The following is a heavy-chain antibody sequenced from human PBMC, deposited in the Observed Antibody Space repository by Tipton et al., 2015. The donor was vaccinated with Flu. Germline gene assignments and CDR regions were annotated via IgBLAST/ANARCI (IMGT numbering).Heavy chain of an antibody. CDR2: IFAGDSDV. Sequence: QLVQSGAEVKKAGESLKISCKGSGYTFSNDWIGWVRQKPGNGLEWMGIIFAGDSDVRYSPSFQGQVTSSVDRSISTAFLHWSSLKASDSGIYYCARQDSLAWSSWGQGTLVTVSS. J-gene: IGHJ5*02. V-gene: IGHV5-51*01. D-gene: IGHD2-15*01. CDR3: ARQDSLAWSS. CDR1: GYTFSNDW.